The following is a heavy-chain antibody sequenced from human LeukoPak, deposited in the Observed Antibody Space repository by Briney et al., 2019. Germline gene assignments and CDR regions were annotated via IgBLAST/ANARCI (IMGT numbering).Heavy chain of an antibody. D-gene: IGHD7-27*01. Sequence: PSETLSLTCTVSGGSISSGTYYWSWIRQPAGKGLEWIGRFYTSGSTNYNPSLKSRVTISVDTSKNQFSLKLSSVTAADTAVYYCARGPYAWGYIDYWGQGTLVTLSS. CDR3: ARGPYAWGYIDY. V-gene: IGHV4-61*02. J-gene: IGHJ4*02. CDR1: GGSISSGTYY. CDR2: FYTSGST.